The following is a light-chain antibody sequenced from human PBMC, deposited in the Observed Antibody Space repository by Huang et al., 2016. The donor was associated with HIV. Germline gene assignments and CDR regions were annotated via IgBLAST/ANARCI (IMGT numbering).Light chain of an antibody. Sequence: EIVLPQSPATLSLSPGERATRSCRASRSVRSYLAWYQQKPGQAPRLLIYDTSNRATGIPARFGGSGSVTDFTLTISSLEPEDFAVYYCQQRGDWPYTFGPGTKLEIK. V-gene: IGKV3-11*01. CDR3: QQRGDWPYT. CDR2: DTS. J-gene: IGKJ2*01. CDR1: RSVRSY.